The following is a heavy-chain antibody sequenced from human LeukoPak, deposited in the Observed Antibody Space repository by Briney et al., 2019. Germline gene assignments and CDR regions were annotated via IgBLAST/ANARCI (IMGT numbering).Heavy chain of an antibody. CDR2: TRFDGSIK. J-gene: IGHJ4*02. CDR3: ARWGGTRQYYFDY. Sequence: GGSLRLSCAVSGFIFSDYGFHWVRQAPGKGLEWVAVTRFDGSIKQYADSVKGRFTISRDASKNTLYLQMNRLKSEDTAVYYCARWGGTRQYYFDYWGRGTLVTVSS. CDR1: GFIFSDYG. D-gene: IGHD1-1*01. V-gene: IGHV3-33*01.